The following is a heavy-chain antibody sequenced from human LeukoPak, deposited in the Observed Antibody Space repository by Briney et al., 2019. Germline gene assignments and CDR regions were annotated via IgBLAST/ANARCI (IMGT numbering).Heavy chain of an antibody. V-gene: IGHV3-48*03. J-gene: IGHJ4*02. CDR3: TRVTNSGYDSGNFDY. D-gene: IGHD5-12*01. CDR1: GFTFSSYE. CDR2: ISSSGSTI. Sequence: GGSLRLSCAASGFTFSSYEMNWVRQAPGKGLEWVSYISSSGSTIYYADSVKGRFTISRDNAKKSLFLQMNSLRAEDTAVYYCTRVTNSGYDSGNFDYWGQGTPVTVSS.